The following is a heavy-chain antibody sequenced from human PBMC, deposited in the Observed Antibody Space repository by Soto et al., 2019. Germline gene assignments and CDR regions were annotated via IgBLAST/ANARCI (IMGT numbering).Heavy chain of an antibody. V-gene: IGHV1-69*06. Sequence: SVKVSCKASGGTFSSYAISWVRQAPGQGLEWMGGIIPIFGTANYAQKFQGRVTITADKSTSTAYMELSSLRSEDTAVYYCARTYYYDSSGYRGPMAFWGQGSSVTVSS. D-gene: IGHD3-22*01. CDR2: IIPIFGTA. CDR1: GGTFSSYA. CDR3: ARTYYYDSSGYRGPMAF. J-gene: IGHJ6*02.